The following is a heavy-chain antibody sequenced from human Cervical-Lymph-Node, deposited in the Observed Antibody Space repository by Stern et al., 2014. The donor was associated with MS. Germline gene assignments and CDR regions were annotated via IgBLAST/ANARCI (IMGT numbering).Heavy chain of an antibody. V-gene: IGHV4-61*02. CDR1: GGSISSGNYY. Sequence: QVQLQESGPGLVKPSQTLSLTCTVSGGSISSGNYYWSWIRQPAGEGLEWIGRIYSGGSTPYNPSLTSPVTIAADTSTNPFSPRLNSVTAADTAVYYCARGNYDVLTDNGGHGFDIWGQGTMVTVSS. J-gene: IGHJ3*02. CDR3: ARGNYDVLTDNGGHGFDI. D-gene: IGHD3-9*01. CDR2: IYSGGST.